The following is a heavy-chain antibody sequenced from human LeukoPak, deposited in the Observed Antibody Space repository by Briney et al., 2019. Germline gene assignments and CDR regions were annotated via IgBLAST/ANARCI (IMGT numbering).Heavy chain of an antibody. CDR3: AKNRNYYESRGYSGYFDY. Sequence: PGGSLRLSCAASGFTFSSYAMSWVRQAPGKGLEWVSAISGSGGSTYYADSVKGRFTISRDNSKNTLYLQMNSLRAEETAGYSWAKNRNYYESRGYSGYFDYGGQGPRVPVP. D-gene: IGHD3-22*01. V-gene: IGHV3-23*01. CDR2: ISGSGGST. J-gene: IGHJ4*02. CDR1: GFTFSSYA.